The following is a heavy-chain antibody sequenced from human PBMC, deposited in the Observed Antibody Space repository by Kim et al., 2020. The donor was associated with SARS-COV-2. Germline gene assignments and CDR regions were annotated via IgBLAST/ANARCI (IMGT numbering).Heavy chain of an antibody. Sequence: NDCYADAVKGRFTISRDDSINTLYLQMNSLRAEDTALYFCATETSGYAFDYWGQGTLVTVSS. V-gene: IGHV3-33*01. CDR3: ATETSGYAFDY. CDR2: ND. D-gene: IGHD3-3*01. J-gene: IGHJ4*02.